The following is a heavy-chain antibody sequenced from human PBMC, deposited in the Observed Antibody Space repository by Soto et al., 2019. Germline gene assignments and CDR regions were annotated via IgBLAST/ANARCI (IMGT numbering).Heavy chain of an antibody. CDR1: GFTFDDYA. J-gene: IGHJ6*02. CDR2: ISWNSGSI. V-gene: IGHV3-9*01. CDR3: AKAMYSSGVDGMDV. Sequence: GGSLRLSCAASGFTFDDYAMHWVRQAPGKGLEWVSGISWNSGSIGYADSVEGRFTNSRDNAKNSLYLQMNSLRAEDTALYYCAKAMYSSGVDGMDVWGQGTTGTVSS. D-gene: IGHD6-19*01.